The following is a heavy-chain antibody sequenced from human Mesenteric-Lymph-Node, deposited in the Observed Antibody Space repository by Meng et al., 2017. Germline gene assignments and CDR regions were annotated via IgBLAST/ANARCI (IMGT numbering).Heavy chain of an antibody. CDR3: ARYHDSSGSADSLDL. Sequence: SETLSLTCTVSGGSVSSGSYYWSWIRQPPGKGLEWIGYIYNNGNTNYNPSLKSRVTISVDTSKNQFSLRLTSVTAADTALYYCARYHDSSGSADSLDLWGQGTMVTVSS. J-gene: IGHJ3*01. V-gene: IGHV4-61*01. D-gene: IGHD3-22*01. CDR1: GGSVSSGSYY. CDR2: IYNNGNT.